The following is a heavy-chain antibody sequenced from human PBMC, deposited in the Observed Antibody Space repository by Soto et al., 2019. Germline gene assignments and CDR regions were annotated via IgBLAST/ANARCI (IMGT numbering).Heavy chain of an antibody. V-gene: IGHV3-48*02. D-gene: IGHD3-10*01. CDR1: GFTFSSYS. CDR2: ISSSSSTI. CDR3: ASIRGPGCSPGDGY. Sequence: PGGSLRLSCAASGFTFSSYSMNWVRQAPGKGLEWVSYISSSSSTIYYADSVKGRFTISRDNAKNSLYLQMNSLRDEDTAVYYCASIRGPGCSPGDGYWGQGTLVTVSS. J-gene: IGHJ4*02.